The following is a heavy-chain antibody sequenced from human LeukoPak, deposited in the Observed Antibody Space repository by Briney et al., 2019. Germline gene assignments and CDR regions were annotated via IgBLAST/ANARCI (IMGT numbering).Heavy chain of an antibody. V-gene: IGHV4-30-4*01. J-gene: IGHJ5*02. Sequence: PSQTLSLTCPFSGVSLTIVDYSCPWIPHPPAKGLEWIAYRYYSGSTSYNPSLKSRVTMSADTSKNQFSLKLSSVTAADTAVYYCARPYYYDSRIDPWGQGTLVTVSS. D-gene: IGHD3-22*01. CDR3: ARPYYYDSRIDP. CDR1: GVSLTIVDYS. CDR2: RYYSGST.